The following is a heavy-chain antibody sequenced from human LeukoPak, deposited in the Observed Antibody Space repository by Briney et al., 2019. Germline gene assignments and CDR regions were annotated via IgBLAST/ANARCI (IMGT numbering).Heavy chain of an antibody. J-gene: IGHJ4*02. D-gene: IGHD1-26*01. CDR1: GFTFSSYG. Sequence: GGSLRLSCAASGFTFSSYGMHWVRQAPGKGLEWVAVIWYDGSNKYYADSVKGRFTISRENSKHTLYLQMNSLRAEDTAVYYCARIVGASGVLGYWGQGTLVTVSS. CDR2: IWYDGSNK. CDR3: ARIVGASGVLGY. V-gene: IGHV3-33*01.